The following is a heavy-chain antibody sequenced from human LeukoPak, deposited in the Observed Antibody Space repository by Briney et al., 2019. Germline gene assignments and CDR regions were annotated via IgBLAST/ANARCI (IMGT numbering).Heavy chain of an antibody. D-gene: IGHD6-19*01. V-gene: IGHV4-4*07. J-gene: IGHJ3*02. CDR2: IYTSGST. CDR3: ARQPAPYSSGWYDGFDI. Sequence: PSETLSLTCTVSGGSISRYHWSWIRQPAGKGLEWIGRIYTSGSTNYNPSLKSRATMSVDTSKNQFSLKLISVTAADTAVYYCARQPAPYSSGWYDGFDIWGQGTMVTVSA. CDR1: GGSISRYH.